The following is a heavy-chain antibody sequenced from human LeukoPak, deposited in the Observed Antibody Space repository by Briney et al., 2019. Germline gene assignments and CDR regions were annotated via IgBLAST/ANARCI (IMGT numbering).Heavy chain of an antibody. Sequence: PGGSLRLSCAASGFTFSSYSMNWVRQAPGKGLEWVSYISSSSSTIYYADSVKGRFTISRDNAKNSLYLQMNSLRAEDTAVYYCASRVGYYGSGSPWSFDYWGQGTLVTVSS. CDR3: ASRVGYYGSGSPWSFDY. CDR1: GFTFSSYS. CDR2: ISSSSSTI. V-gene: IGHV3-48*01. J-gene: IGHJ4*02. D-gene: IGHD3-10*01.